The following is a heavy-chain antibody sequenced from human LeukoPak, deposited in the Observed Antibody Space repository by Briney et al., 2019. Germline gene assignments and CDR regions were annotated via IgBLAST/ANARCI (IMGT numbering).Heavy chain of an antibody. CDR3: ARDRWTFDP. J-gene: IGHJ5*02. CDR1: GGSISSSNR. Sequence: SETLSLTCAVSGGSISSSNRWSWVRQHPGKGLEWIGYIYYSGSTYYNPSLKSRVTISVDTSKNQFSLKLSSVTAADTAVYYCARDRWTFDPWGQGTLVTVSS. V-gene: IGHV4-31*11. CDR2: IYYSGST. D-gene: IGHD3/OR15-3a*01.